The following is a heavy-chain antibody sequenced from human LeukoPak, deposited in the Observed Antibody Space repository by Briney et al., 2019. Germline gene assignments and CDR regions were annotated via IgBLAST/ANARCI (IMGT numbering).Heavy chain of an antibody. V-gene: IGHV3-30*04. CDR2: ISHDGSNK. Sequence: GGSLRLSCTASGFTFGDYAMSWVRQAPGKGLEWLAVISHDGSNKYYADSVKGRFTISRDNSKNTMYLQMNSLRADETAVYYCARDIAFDGTRPPEYWGQGTLVTVSS. CDR3: ARDIAFDGTRPPEY. D-gene: IGHD3-3*02. J-gene: IGHJ4*02. CDR1: GFTFGDYA.